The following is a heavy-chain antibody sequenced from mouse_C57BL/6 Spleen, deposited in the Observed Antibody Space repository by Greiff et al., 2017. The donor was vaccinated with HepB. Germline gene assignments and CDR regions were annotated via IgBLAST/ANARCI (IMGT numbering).Heavy chain of an antibody. CDR3: ARGNYYYAWYFDV. CDR1: GYSFTGYY. CDR2: INPSTGGT. J-gene: IGHJ1*03. Sequence: DVQLQESGPELVKPGASVKISCKASGYSFTGYYMNWVKQSPEKSLEWIGEINPSTGGTTYNQKFKAKATLTVDKSSSTAYMQLKSLTSEDSAVYYCARGNYYYAWYFDVWGTGTTVTVSS. V-gene: IGHV1-42*01. D-gene: IGHD1-1*01.